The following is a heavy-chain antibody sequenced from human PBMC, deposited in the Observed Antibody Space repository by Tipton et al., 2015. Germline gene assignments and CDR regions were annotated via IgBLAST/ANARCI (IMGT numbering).Heavy chain of an antibody. J-gene: IGHJ6*02. CDR2: TYYSGST. CDR3: ARDLEHGMDV. V-gene: IGHV4-59*01. D-gene: IGHD5-24*01. Sequence: LRLSCNVSGGSITSYYWSWIRQPPGKGLEWIGYTYYSGSTKYSPSLKSRVTISVDSSKTQLSPKLRSVTAAGTAVYYCARDLEHGMDVWGHGTTVTVSS. CDR1: GGSITSYY.